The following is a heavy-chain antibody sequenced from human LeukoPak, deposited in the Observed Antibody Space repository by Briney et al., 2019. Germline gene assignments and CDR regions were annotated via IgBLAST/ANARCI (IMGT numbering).Heavy chain of an antibody. CDR2: IRYDGSNK. Sequence: GGSLRLSCAASGFTSSSYGMHWVRQAPGKGLEWVAFIRYDGSNKYYADSVKGRFTISRDNSKNTLYLQMNSLRAEDTAVYYCAKDRSYGYIDYWGQGTLVTVSS. V-gene: IGHV3-30*02. CDR3: AKDRSYGYIDY. CDR1: GFTSSSYG. D-gene: IGHD5-18*01. J-gene: IGHJ4*02.